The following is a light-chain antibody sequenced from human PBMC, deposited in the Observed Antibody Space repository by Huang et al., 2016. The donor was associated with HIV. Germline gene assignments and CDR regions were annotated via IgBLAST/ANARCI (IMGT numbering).Light chain of an antibody. J-gene: IGKJ4*01. CDR1: QSITTS. Sequence: EIVLTQSPATLSLSPGDRATLSCRASQSITTSLTWYQQKPGQAPRLLMYDASNRAAGVPARFSCSGSGTDFTLTISSLEPEDFAVYYCQQRSNWPPLTFGGGTEVEIK. CDR2: DAS. V-gene: IGKV3-11*01. CDR3: QQRSNWPPLT.